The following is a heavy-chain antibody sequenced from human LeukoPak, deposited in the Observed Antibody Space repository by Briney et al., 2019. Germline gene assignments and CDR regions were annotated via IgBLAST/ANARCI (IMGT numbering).Heavy chain of an antibody. CDR2: INHSGST. V-gene: IGHV4-34*01. CDR1: GGSFSGYY. D-gene: IGHD2-2*01. J-gene: IGHJ5*02. CDR3: ARLYCSSTSCYGPSFDP. Sequence: PSETLSLTCAVYGGSFSGYYRSWIRQPPGKGLEWIGEINHSGSTNYNPSLKSRVTISVDTSKNQFSLKLSSVTAADTAVYYCARLYCSSTSCYGPSFDPWGQGTLVTVSS.